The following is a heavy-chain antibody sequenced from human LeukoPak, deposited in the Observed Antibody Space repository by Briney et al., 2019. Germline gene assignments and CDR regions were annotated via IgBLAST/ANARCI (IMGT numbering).Heavy chain of an antibody. D-gene: IGHD2-2*01. V-gene: IGHV1-69*13. Sequence: SVKVSCKASGGTFSSYAISWVRQAPGQGLEWMGGIIPIFGTANYAQRFQGRVTITADESTSTAYMELSSLRSEDTAVYYCWALHPHCSSTSCPFDYWGQGTLVTVSS. CDR3: WALHPHCSSTSCPFDY. CDR1: GGTFSSYA. CDR2: IIPIFGTA. J-gene: IGHJ4*02.